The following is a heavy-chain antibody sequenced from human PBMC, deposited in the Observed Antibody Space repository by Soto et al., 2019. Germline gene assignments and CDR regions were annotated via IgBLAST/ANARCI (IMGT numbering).Heavy chain of an antibody. J-gene: IGHJ3*02. CDR3: ARERGTSADAFDI. Sequence: SSETLSLTCTVSGGSFSGHYWSWIRQSPGKGLEWIGYIHYSGSGNYNPSLKSRVTMSVDTSNNQFSLKLNSVTAADTAVYYCARERGTSADAFDIWGQGTMVTVSS. CDR2: IHYSGSG. V-gene: IGHV4-59*11. D-gene: IGHD3-10*01. CDR1: GGSFSGHY.